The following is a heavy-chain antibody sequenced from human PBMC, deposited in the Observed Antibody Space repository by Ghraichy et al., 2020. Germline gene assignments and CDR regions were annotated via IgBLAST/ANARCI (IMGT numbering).Heavy chain of an antibody. Sequence: LRLSCAVSGGSISSGGYSWSWIRQPPVKGLEWIGYIYYSGSTYYNPSLKSRVTISVDTSKNQFSLKLSSVTAADTAVYYCAREIFSRGGYFDYWGQGTLVTVSS. J-gene: IGHJ4*02. D-gene: IGHD2/OR15-2a*01. CDR2: IYYSGST. CDR3: AREIFSRGGYFDY. CDR1: GGSISSGGYS. V-gene: IGHV4-30-4*07.